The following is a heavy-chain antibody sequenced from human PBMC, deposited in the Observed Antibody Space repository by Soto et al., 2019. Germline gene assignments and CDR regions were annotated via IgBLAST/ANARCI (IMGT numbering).Heavy chain of an antibody. CDR1: GFTFSSYG. CDR2: IWYDGSNK. CDR3: ARAEIGYCSGGSCDVDY. J-gene: IGHJ4*02. D-gene: IGHD2-15*01. V-gene: IGHV3-33*01. Sequence: QVQLVESGGGVVQPGRSLRLSCAASGFTFSSYGMHWVRQAPGKGLEWVAVIWYDGSNKYYADSVKGRFTISRDNSKNTLNRQRNSLRAEDTAVYYGARAEIGYCSGGSCDVDYWGQGTLVTVSS.